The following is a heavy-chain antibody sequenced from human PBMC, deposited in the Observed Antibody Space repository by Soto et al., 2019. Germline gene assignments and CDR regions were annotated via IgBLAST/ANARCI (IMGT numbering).Heavy chain of an antibody. D-gene: IGHD3-22*01. CDR3: ARSYYYDSSGYYYDGYYYYGMDV. Sequence: GESLKISCKGSGYSFTSYWISWVRQMPGKGLEWMGRIDPSDSYTNYSPSFQGHVTISADKSISTAYLQWSSLKASDTAMYYCARSYYYDSSGYYYDGYYYYGMDVWGQGTTVTV. V-gene: IGHV5-10-1*01. CDR1: GYSFTSYW. CDR2: IDPSDSYT. J-gene: IGHJ6*02.